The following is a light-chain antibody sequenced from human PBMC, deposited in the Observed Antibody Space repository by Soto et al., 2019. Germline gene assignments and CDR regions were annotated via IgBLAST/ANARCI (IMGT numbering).Light chain of an antibody. CDR2: DAS. V-gene: IGKV3-11*02. J-gene: IGKJ3*01. Sequence: EVVLTQSPATLSLSPGERATLFCTANESVNDYLAWYQQRPGQPPRLLIFDASNRAPGIPARFSASGSRRDFTLTIRSLEPEAFAVYYCQQRFTWPPFTFGPGTKVDIK. CDR1: ESVNDY. CDR3: QQRFTWPPFT.